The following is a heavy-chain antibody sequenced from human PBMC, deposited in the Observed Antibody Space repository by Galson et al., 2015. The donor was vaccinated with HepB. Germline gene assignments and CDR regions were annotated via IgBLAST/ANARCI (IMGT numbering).Heavy chain of an antibody. J-gene: IGHJ6*02. CDR1: GFTFDNYA. CDR3: AKDGDFDFWNGYQRHYRYYYGLHV. D-gene: IGHD3-3*01. V-gene: IGHV3-23*01. CDR2: ISGSGGST. Sequence: SLRLSCAASGFTFDNYAMTWVRQAPGKGLEWVSTISGSGGSTFYADSVKGRFTIFRDNSKNALHLQGDSLRAEDTAVYYCAKDGDFDFWNGYQRHYRYYYGLHVWGQGTTVTVSS.